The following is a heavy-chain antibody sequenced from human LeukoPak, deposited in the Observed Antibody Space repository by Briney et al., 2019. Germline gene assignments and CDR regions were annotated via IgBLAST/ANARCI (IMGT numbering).Heavy chain of an antibody. V-gene: IGHV1-18*01. CDR1: GYTFTSYG. CDR2: ISAYNGNT. J-gene: IGHJ4*02. CDR3: ARSPSIVGASYYFDY. Sequence: GASVKVSCKASGYTFTSYGISWVRQAPGQGLEWMGWISAYNGNTNYAQKLQGRVTMTTDTSTSTAYMELRSLRSDDTAVYYCARSPSIVGASYYFDYWGQGTLVTVSS. D-gene: IGHD1-26*01.